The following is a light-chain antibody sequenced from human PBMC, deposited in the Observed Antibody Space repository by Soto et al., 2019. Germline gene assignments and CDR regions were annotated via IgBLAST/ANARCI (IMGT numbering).Light chain of an antibody. J-gene: IGKJ5*01. Sequence: DIQMTQSPSSLSASVRDRVTITCRASQSISSYLNWYQQKPGKAPKLLIYAASSLQSGVPSRFSGSGSGTDFTLTSGRRQPEELAAECCQQSYSTPSITFGQGTRLEIK. V-gene: IGKV1-39*01. CDR2: AAS. CDR3: QQSYSTPSIT. CDR1: QSISSY.